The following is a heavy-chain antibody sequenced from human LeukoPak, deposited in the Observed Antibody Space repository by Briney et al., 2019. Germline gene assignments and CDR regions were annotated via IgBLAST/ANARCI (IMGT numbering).Heavy chain of an antibody. CDR1: GGSISSSSSY. Sequence: SETLSLTCSVSGGSISSSSSYWGWIRQPPGKGLEWIGEINHSGSTNYNPSLKSRVTISVDTSKNQFSLKLSSVTAADTAVYYCARDVAYYYDSSGYPVFDYWGQGTLVTVSS. CDR3: ARDVAYYYDSSGYPVFDY. D-gene: IGHD3-22*01. CDR2: INHSGST. V-gene: IGHV4-39*07. J-gene: IGHJ4*02.